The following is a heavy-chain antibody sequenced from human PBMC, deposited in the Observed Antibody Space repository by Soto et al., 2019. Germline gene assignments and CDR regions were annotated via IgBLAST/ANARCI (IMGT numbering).Heavy chain of an antibody. CDR3: ASGIQLWLRRINSGYSG. Sequence: QVQLVQSGAEVTKPESSVKVSCKAPGGTFSIYAISWVRQAPGQGLEWMGGIIPMFGTANYAQRFQDRVKITADESTNTVYMELSSLRSEDTAVDFCASGIQLWLRRINSGYSGWGQGTLVTVSS. CDR1: GGTFSIYA. V-gene: IGHV1-69*12. CDR2: IIPMFGTA. D-gene: IGHD5-18*01. J-gene: IGHJ4*02.